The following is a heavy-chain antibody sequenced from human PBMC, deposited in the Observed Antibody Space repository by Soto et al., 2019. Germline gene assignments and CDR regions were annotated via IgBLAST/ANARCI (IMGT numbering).Heavy chain of an antibody. Sequence: SETLSLTCTVSGGSISSSSSSWGWIRQPPGKGLEWLGIISYSGSTYYSPSLKSRVTISVDASKNLFSLKLSSVTAADTAVYYCARTYVTDIVVVPASKDYMDVWGKGTTVTVSS. J-gene: IGHJ6*03. D-gene: IGHD2-2*01. CDR3: ARTYVTDIVVVPASKDYMDV. CDR1: GGSISSSSSS. CDR2: ISYSGST. V-gene: IGHV4-39*01.